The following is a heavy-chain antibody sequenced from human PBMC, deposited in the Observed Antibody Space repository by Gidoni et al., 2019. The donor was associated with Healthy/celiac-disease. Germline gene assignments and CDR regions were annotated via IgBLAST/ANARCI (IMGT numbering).Heavy chain of an antibody. D-gene: IGHD3-22*01. J-gene: IGHJ4*02. CDR1: VGSIRSGDYY. V-gene: IGHV4-30-4*01. CDR3: ARDPYDSSGFGYFDY. Sequence: QVQLQESGPGLVKPSQTLSLTCPVSVGSIRSGDYYWSWIRQPPGNGLEWIGHIYSSGTTYYNPSLKSRVTMSVDTSKSQFSLRLSSVTAADTAVYYCARDPYDSSGFGYFDYWGQGTLVTVSS. CDR2: IYSSGTT.